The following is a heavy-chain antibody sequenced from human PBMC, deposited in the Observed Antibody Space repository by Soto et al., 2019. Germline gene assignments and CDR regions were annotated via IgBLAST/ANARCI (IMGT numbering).Heavy chain of an antibody. D-gene: IGHD2-8*01. J-gene: IGHJ4*02. V-gene: IGHV1-46*01. CDR2: LNPYGGST. CDR3: ARDLLRADS. CDR1: GYIFANYC. Sequence: QVQLVQSGAEVKEPGASVKVLCKASGYIFANYCMHWVRQAPGQGLEWMAILNPYGGSTNYAQNFQGRLTLTSDTSTSTVYMELRSLRAEDTAVYYCARDLLRADSWGQGTLVTGSS.